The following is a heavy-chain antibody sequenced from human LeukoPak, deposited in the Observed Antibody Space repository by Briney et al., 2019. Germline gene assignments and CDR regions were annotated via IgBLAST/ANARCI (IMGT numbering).Heavy chain of an antibody. D-gene: IGHD2-15*01. J-gene: IGHJ5*02. V-gene: IGHV3-33*01. CDR3: ARGEGMVAATLWFEP. Sequence: TGGSLRLSCAASGFTFSSYGMHWVRQAPGKGLEWVAVIWYDGSNKYYADSVKGRFTISRDNSKNTLYLQMNSLRAEDTAVYYCARGEGMVAATLWFEPWGQGTLVTVSS. CDR2: IWYDGSNK. CDR1: GFTFSSYG.